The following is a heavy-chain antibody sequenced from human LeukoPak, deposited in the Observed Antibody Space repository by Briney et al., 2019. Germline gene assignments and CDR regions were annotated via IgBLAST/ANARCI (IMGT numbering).Heavy chain of an antibody. V-gene: IGHV4-39*01. CDR1: GGSITSNHYY. CDR2: ISYGGST. D-gene: IGHD4-23*01. Sequence: PSETLSLTCTVSGGSITSNHYYWGWIRQPPGKGLEWIGSISYGGSTHYNPSLKSRVTMSVDTSKNQFSLKLRSVTATDTAVYHCATSPGADYGGDHWSDPWGQGTLVTVSS. J-gene: IGHJ5*02. CDR3: ATSPGADYGGDHWSDP.